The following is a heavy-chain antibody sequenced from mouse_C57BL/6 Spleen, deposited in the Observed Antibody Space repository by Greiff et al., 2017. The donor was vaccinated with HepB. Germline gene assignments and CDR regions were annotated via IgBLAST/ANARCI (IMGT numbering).Heavy chain of an antibody. CDR3: ATHDGYFLDY. CDR1: GFSLTSYG. Sequence: QVQLKESGPGLVQPSQSLSITCTVSGFSLTSYGVHWVRQSPGKGLEWLGVIWSGGSTDYNAAFISRLSISKDNSKSQVFFKMNSLQADDTAIYYCATHDGYFLDYWGQGTTLTVSS. CDR2: IWSGGST. V-gene: IGHV2-2*01. J-gene: IGHJ2*01. D-gene: IGHD2-3*01.